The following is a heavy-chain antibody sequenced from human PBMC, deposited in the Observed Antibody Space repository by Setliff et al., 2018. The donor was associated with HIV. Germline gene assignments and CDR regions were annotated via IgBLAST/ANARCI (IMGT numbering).Heavy chain of an antibody. CDR2: IYYSGST. J-gene: IGHJ4*02. CDR1: GGSIRSTSYY. CDR3: AREMFMYTSSEGFPFDF. Sequence: PSETLSLTCTVSGGSIRSTSYYWGWIRQPPGKGLEWIGSIYYSGSTYYNPSLKSRVTISVDLSKKQISLKLSSVTAADTAMYYCAREMFMYTSSEGFPFDFWGQGTLVTVSS. D-gene: IGHD3-10*02. V-gene: IGHV4-39*07.